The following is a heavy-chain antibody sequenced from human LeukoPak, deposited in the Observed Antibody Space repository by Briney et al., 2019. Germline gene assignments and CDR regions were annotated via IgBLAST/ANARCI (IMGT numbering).Heavy chain of an antibody. D-gene: IGHD6-19*01. CDR2: ISGIGGST. V-gene: IGHV3-23*01. Sequence: GALRLSCAASGFPFSSYAMSWVRPAPGKGLEWVSAISGIGGSTYYSDAVKGRFTISRDNSKNTLYLQMNSLRAEDTAVYYCAKDSRATRIAVAGNPDYWGQGTPVTVSS. CDR1: GFPFSSYA. J-gene: IGHJ4*02. CDR3: AKDSRATRIAVAGNPDY.